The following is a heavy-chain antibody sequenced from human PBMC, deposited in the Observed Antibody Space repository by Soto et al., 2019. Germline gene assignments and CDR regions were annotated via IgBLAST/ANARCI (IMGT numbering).Heavy chain of an antibody. D-gene: IGHD2-15*01. CDR1: GGSFSGYY. CDR3: ARGHGGYCSGGSCYSAPFDP. J-gene: IGHJ5*02. V-gene: IGHV4-34*01. CDR2: INHSGST. Sequence: SETLSLTCAFYGGSFSGYYWSWIRQPPGKGLEWIGEINHSGSTNYNPSLKSRVTISVDTSKNQFSLKLSSVTAADTAVYYCARGHGGYCSGGSCYSAPFDPWGQGTLVTVSS.